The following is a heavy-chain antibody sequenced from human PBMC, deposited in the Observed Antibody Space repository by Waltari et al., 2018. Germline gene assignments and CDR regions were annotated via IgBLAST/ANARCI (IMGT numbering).Heavy chain of an antibody. D-gene: IGHD2-15*01. CDR1: GWSFSGYY. CDR2: INHSGST. V-gene: IGHV4-34*01. Sequence: VQLQQWGAGLLKPSETLSLTCAVYGWSFSGYYWSWIRQPPGKGLEWIGEINHSGSTNYNPSLKSRVTISVDTSKNQFSLKLSSVTAADTAVYYCARKNPQGYCSGGSCSLDYWGQGTLVTVSS. J-gene: IGHJ4*02. CDR3: ARKNPQGYCSGGSCSLDY.